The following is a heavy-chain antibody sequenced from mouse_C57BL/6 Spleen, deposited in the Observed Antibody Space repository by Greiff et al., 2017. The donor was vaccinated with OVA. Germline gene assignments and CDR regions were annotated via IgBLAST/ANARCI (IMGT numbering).Heavy chain of an antibody. J-gene: IGHJ1*03. D-gene: IGHD2-4*01. CDR2: IDPETGGT. CDR1: GYTFTDYE. V-gene: IGHV1-15*01. Sequence: VNVVESGAELVRPGASVTLSCKASGYTFTDYEMHWVKQTPVHGLEWIGAIDPETGGTAYNQKFKGKAILTADKSSSTAYMELRSLTSEDSAVYYCTRSVYDYDGYFDVWGTGTTVTVSS. CDR3: TRSVYDYDGYFDV.